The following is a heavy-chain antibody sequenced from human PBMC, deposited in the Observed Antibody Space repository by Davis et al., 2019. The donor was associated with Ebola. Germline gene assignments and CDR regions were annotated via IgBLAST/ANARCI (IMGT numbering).Heavy chain of an antibody. CDR3: AKEKYQLFHPGWVY. J-gene: IGHJ4*02. V-gene: IGHV3-23*01. CDR2: ISGSGGST. Sequence: PGGSLRLSCAASGFTVSNTYITWVRQTPGKGLEWVSAISGSGGSTYYADSVKGRFTISRDNSKNTLYLQMNSLRAEDTAVYYCAKEKYQLFHPGWVYWGQGTLVTVSS. CDR1: GFTVSNTY. D-gene: IGHD2-2*01.